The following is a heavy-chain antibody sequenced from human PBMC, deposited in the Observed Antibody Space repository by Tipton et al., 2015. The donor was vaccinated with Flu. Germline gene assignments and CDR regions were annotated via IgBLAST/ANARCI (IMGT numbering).Heavy chain of an antibody. Sequence: QLVQSGAEVKKPGASVKVSCKASGYTFTGYYMHWVRQAPGQGLEWMGRINPNSGGTNYAQKFQGRVTMTRDTSISTAYMELSRLRSDDTAVYYCAGEFGPVVRGVIWFDPWGQGTLVTVSS. CDR3: AGEFGPVVRGVIWFDP. J-gene: IGHJ5*02. D-gene: IGHD3-10*01. CDR1: GYTFTGYY. CDR2: INPNSGGT. V-gene: IGHV1-2*06.